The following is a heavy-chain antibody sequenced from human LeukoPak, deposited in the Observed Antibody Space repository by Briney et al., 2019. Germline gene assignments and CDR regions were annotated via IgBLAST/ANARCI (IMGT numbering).Heavy chain of an antibody. J-gene: IGHJ4*02. CDR1: GGSISSTNYY. V-gene: IGHV4-39*01. CDR3: ARHLKAGSSNWSRFDY. Sequence: KPSETLSLTCTVSGGSISSTNYYRGWIRQPPGKGLEWIGSISDSGNTYYNPSLKSPITMSVDTSKNQFSVKLSSVTAADTALYYCARHLKAGSSNWSRFDYWGQGILVTVSS. D-gene: IGHD6-13*01. CDR2: ISDSGNT.